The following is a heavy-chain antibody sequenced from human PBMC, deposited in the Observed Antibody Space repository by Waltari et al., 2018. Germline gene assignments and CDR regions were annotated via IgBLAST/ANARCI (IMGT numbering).Heavy chain of an antibody. J-gene: IGHJ4*02. CDR1: GYTFRDCY. CDR3: AREWKRGEVVMPLGN. V-gene: IGHV1-2*02. CDR2: INPNNGDS. Sequence: QVQVVQSGTEVKKPGASVQVSCKTSGYTFRDCYIHWVRQAPGQGLEWMGWINPNNGDSNSAQRFQGRVSMTTDIFISTAYMELSRLTSDDTAVYYCAREWKRGEVVMPLGNWGQGTLVAVSS. D-gene: IGHD3-22*01.